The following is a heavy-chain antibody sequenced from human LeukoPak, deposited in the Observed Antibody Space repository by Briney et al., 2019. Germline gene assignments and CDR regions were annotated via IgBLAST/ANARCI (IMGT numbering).Heavy chain of an antibody. CDR3: ARGRYYDSSGYYGNYFDY. Sequence: SEPLSLPFTVSAGSISSYYWSWLRPPAGPGLEWIGRIYTSGSTNYNPSLKSRVTMSVDTSKNQFSLKLSSVTAADTAVYYCARGRYYDSSGYYGNYFDYWGQGTLVTVSS. J-gene: IGHJ4*02. CDR1: AGSISSYY. V-gene: IGHV4-4*07. CDR2: IYTSGST. D-gene: IGHD3-22*01.